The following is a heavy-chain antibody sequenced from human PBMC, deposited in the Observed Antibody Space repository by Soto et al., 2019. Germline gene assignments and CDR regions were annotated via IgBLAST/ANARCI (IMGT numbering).Heavy chain of an antibody. CDR1: GGSISSSSYY. Sequence: QLQLQESGPGLVKPSETLSLTCTVSGGSISSSSYYWGWIRQPPGKGLEWIGSIYYSGSTYYNPSLKSRVTISVDTSKNQFSLKLSSVTAADTAVYYCARHVSYSNYGWVDYWGQGTLVTVSS. CDR3: ARHVSYSNYGWVDY. V-gene: IGHV4-39*01. D-gene: IGHD4-4*01. CDR2: IYYSGST. J-gene: IGHJ4*02.